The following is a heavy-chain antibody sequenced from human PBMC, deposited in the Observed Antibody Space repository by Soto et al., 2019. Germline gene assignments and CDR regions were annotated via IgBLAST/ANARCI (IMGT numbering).Heavy chain of an antibody. CDR1: GYIFTDYP. Sequence: QVQFLQSGAEVKKPGASVKVSCKTSGYIFTDYPIHWVRQAPGRGRERVAWINTGKGTTRYSPRLQGRVSLTPDTSASTAYMQLPGLRFEDTAVYYCARNAFDYWGQGTMVAVS. CDR2: INTGKGTT. CDR3: ARNAFDY. J-gene: IGHJ4*02. V-gene: IGHV1-3*04.